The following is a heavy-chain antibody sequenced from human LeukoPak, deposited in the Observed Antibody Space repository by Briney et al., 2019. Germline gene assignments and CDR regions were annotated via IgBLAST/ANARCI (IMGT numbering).Heavy chain of an antibody. D-gene: IGHD6-13*01. Sequence: ASVKVSCKASGYTFTGYYMHWVRQAPGQGLERMGWINPNSGGTNYAQKFQGRVTMTRDTSISTAYMELSRLRSDDTAVYYCARGSWYGGSDAFDIWGQGTMVTVSS. CDR3: ARGSWYGGSDAFDI. CDR1: GYTFTGYY. V-gene: IGHV1-2*02. CDR2: INPNSGGT. J-gene: IGHJ3*02.